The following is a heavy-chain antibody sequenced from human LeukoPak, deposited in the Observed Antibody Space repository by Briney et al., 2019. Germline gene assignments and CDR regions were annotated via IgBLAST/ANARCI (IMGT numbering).Heavy chain of an antibody. D-gene: IGHD3-22*01. CDR2: ISAYNGNT. CDR1: GYTFISYG. V-gene: IGHV1-18*01. CDR3: ARDPWIGGYYDSSGYEFDY. Sequence: ASVKVSCKASGYTFISYGVSWVRQAPGQGLEWMGWISAYNGNTNYAQKFQGRVTMTTDTSTSTAYMELRSLRSDDTAVYYCARDPWIGGYYDSSGYEFDYWGQGTLVTVSS. J-gene: IGHJ4*02.